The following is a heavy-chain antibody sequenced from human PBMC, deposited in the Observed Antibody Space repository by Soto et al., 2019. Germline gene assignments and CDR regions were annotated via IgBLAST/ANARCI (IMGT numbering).Heavy chain of an antibody. D-gene: IGHD4-17*01. J-gene: IGHJ5*02. CDR3: ARDSVLAYYRDHRNPYWFDP. V-gene: IGHV4-61*03. CDR1: GGSVGSGSYY. Sequence: PSETLSLTGTVSGGSVGSGSYYWSWIRQPLGKGLEWIGYIYYSGNTDYNPSLRGRATISVDKAKNHFSMQLTSVTSADTAIYCFARDSVLAYYRDHRNPYWFDPFGQGTLVTVSS. CDR2: IYYSGNT.